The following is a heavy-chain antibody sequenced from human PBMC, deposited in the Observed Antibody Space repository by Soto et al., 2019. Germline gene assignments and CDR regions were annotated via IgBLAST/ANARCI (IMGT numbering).Heavy chain of an antibody. Sequence: QVQLVQSGAEAKKPGSSVKVSCKASGGTFSSYAISWVRQAPGQGLEWMGGIIPIFGTANYAQKFQGRVTITADESTSTAYMELSSLRSEDTAVYYCAMYNGLGWLQSPPAGYWGQGTLVTVSS. CDR3: AMYNGLGWLQSPPAGY. CDR2: IIPIFGTA. J-gene: IGHJ4*02. CDR1: GGTFSSYA. D-gene: IGHD1-1*01. V-gene: IGHV1-69*12.